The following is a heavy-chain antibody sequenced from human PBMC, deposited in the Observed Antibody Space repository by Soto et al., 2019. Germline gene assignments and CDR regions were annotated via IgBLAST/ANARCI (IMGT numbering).Heavy chain of an antibody. V-gene: IGHV1-3*01. Sequence: ASMNFSCSAYGFIFTSCPMTWMREATGQRLEWMGWVNAVKANTKYSQTFQSRVTITRDTSASTAYMELSSLRSEDTAVYDCARGDCTNGGCDYYYYCGMDVWGQGTKVTVSS. J-gene: IGHJ6*02. CDR1: GFIFTSCP. CDR2: VNAVKANT. CDR3: ARGDCTNGGCDYYYYCGMDV. D-gene: IGHD2-8*01.